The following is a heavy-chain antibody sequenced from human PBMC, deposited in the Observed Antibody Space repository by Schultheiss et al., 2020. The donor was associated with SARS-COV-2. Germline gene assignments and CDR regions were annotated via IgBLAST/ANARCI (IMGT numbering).Heavy chain of an antibody. J-gene: IGHJ2*01. CDR3: ARVPDGDYGHWYFDL. CDR1: GFTFSSYA. V-gene: IGHV3-23*01. Sequence: GGSLRLSCAASGFTFSSYAMHWVRQAPGKGLEWVSAISGSGGSTYYADSVKGRFTISRDNSKNTLYLQMNSLRAEDTAVYYCARVPDGDYGHWYFDLWGRGTLVTVSS. CDR2: ISGSGGST. D-gene: IGHD4-17*01.